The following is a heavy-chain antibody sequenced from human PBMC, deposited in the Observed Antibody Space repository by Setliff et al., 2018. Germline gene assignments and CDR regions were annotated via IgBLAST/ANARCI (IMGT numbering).Heavy chain of an antibody. CDR2: ISRYNGKT. J-gene: IGHJ3*02. CDR3: ARDLDYQYYYETSGRDAFDI. V-gene: IGHV1-18*01. CDR1: GYIFTSYV. Sequence: SEKVSCKASGYIFTSYVISWVRQAPGQGLEWMGWISRYNGKTNYAQKLQGRVTMTTDTSTRTAYMELRSLRSDDTAVYYCARDLDYQYYYETSGRDAFDIWGLGTMVTVSS. D-gene: IGHD3-22*01.